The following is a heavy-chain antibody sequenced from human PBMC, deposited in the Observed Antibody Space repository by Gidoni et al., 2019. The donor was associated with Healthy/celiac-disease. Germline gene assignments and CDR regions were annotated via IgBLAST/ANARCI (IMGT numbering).Heavy chain of an antibody. Sequence: QVQLVESGGGVVQPGRSLRLSCAASGFTFSSYAMQWVRQAPGKGLDCVAVISYYGSNKYYADSVKGRFTISRDNSKTTLYLQMNSQRAEDTAVYYCARGEYYDFWSGYYMGGRNGMDVWGQGTTVTVSS. J-gene: IGHJ6*02. CDR3: ARGEYYDFWSGYYMGGRNGMDV. V-gene: IGHV3-30-3*01. D-gene: IGHD3-3*01. CDR2: ISYYGSNK. CDR1: GFTFSSYA.